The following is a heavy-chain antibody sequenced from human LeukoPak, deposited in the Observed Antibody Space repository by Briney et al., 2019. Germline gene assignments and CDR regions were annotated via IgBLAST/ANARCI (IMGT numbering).Heavy chain of an antibody. J-gene: IGHJ4*02. V-gene: IGHV1-2*02. D-gene: IGHD4-17*01. Sequence: ASVKVSCKASGYTFTGYYMHWVRQAPGQGLEWMGWINPNSGDTNYAQKFQGRVTMTRDTSISTAYMELSRLRSDDTAVYYCAKDAHDYGDYFGYWGQGTLVTVSS. CDR1: GYTFTGYY. CDR3: AKDAHDYGDYFGY. CDR2: INPNSGDT.